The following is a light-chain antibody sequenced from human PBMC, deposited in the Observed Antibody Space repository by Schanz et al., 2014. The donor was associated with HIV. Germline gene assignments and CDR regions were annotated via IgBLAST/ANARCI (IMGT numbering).Light chain of an antibody. CDR3: QQYNDWPPIT. CDR1: QSLGGS. J-gene: IGKJ5*01. Sequence: ETVLTQSPGSLSLSPGERATLSCRASQSLGGSQLAWYQHKPGQAPRLLIYGAFTRATGIPVRFSGRGSGTEFTLTISSLQSEDFAVYYCQQYNDWPPITFGQGTRLEIK. V-gene: IGKV3-15*01. CDR2: GAF.